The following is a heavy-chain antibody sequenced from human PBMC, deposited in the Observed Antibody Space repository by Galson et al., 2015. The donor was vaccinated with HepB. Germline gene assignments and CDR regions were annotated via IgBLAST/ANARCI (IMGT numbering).Heavy chain of an antibody. V-gene: IGHV3-9*01. CDR3: LRETSPGGADV. CDR2: LYCKTGGT. CDR1: GFPCDDFA. D-gene: IGHD4-17*01. J-gene: IGHJ6*02. Sequence: SLRLSCAFSGFPCDDFAMHWVRQSPGKGLEWVSGLYCKTGGTGYADSVRGRFTVSRDNAQKFPFLQMNSLRVEDTALYYCLRETSPGGADVWGQGTAVAVSS.